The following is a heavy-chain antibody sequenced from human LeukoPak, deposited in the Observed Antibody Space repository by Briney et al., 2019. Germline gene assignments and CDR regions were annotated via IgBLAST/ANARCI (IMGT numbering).Heavy chain of an antibody. Sequence: SETLSLTCTVSGGSISSSSYYWGWIRQPPGKGLEWIGSIYYSGSTYYNPSLKSRVTISVDTSKNQFSLKLSSVTAADTAVYYCARRNVVAATPRFDYWGQGTLVTVSS. D-gene: IGHD2-15*01. CDR1: GGSISSSSYY. CDR2: IYYSGST. CDR3: ARRNVVAATPRFDY. J-gene: IGHJ4*02. V-gene: IGHV4-39*07.